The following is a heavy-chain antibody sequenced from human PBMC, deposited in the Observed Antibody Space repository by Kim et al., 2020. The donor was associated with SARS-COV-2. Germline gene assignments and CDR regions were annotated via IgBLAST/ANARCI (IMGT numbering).Heavy chain of an antibody. J-gene: IGHJ4*02. CDR1: GFTFSNAW. V-gene: IGHV3-15*01. Sequence: GGSLRLSCAASGFTFSNAWMSWVRQAPGKGLEWVGRIKSKTDGGTTDYAAPVKGRFTISRDDSKNTLYLQMNSLKTEDTAVYYCTTGERWLQSPADYWGQGTLVTVSS. CDR3: TTGERWLQSPADY. CDR2: IKSKTDGGTT. D-gene: IGHD5-12*01.